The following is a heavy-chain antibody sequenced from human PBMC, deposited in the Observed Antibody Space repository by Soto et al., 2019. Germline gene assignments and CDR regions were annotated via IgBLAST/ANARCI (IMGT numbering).Heavy chain of an antibody. CDR1: GFTFSSYA. V-gene: IGHV3-23*01. CDR2: MSGTGGST. CDR3: AKAGFSSGWSPSYFDS. Sequence: EVQLLESGGGLVQPGRSLRLSCAASGFTFSSYAMNWVRQAPGKGLEWVSAMSGTGGSTYYADSGKGRFTNSRDNSKNRLYLQMNSLRVEDTAVFYCAKAGFSSGWSPSYFDSWGQGTLVTVSS. J-gene: IGHJ4*02. D-gene: IGHD6-19*01.